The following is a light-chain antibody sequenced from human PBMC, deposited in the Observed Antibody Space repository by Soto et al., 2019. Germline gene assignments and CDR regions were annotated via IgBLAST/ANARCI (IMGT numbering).Light chain of an antibody. CDR2: WAS. CDR3: QQYYSYPFT. Sequence: DIVMTQSPDSLAVSLGERATINCKSSQSVLYSSNNKNYLAWYQQKPGQPPKLLIYWASTRESGVPDRISGSGSGTDFNLTISSLQAEDVAVYYCQQYYSYPFTCGPGTKVDIK. CDR1: QSVLYSSNNKNY. V-gene: IGKV4-1*01. J-gene: IGKJ3*01.